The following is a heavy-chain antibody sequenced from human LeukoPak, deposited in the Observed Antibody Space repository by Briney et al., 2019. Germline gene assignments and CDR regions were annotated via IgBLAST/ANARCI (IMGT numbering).Heavy chain of an antibody. CDR2: ISSSSSYI. CDR1: GFTFSSYA. V-gene: IGHV3-21*01. Sequence: GGSLRLSCAASGFTFSSYAMHWVRQAPGKGLEWVSSISSSSSYIYYADSVKGRFTISRDNAKNSLYLQMNSLRAEDTAVYYCARDPGVLIAAAGTGGLENYWGQGTLVTVSS. J-gene: IGHJ4*02. D-gene: IGHD6-13*01. CDR3: ARDPGVLIAAAGTGGLENY.